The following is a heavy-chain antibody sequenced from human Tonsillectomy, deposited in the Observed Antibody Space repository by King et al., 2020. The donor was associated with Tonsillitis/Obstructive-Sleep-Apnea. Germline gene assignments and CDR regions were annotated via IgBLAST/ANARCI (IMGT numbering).Heavy chain of an antibody. Sequence: QLVQSGGGVVQPGRSLRLPCAASGFTFSSYAMHWVRQAPGKGLEWVAVISYDGSNKYYADSVKGRFTISRDNSKNTLYLQMNSLRAEDTAVYYCARGITMSLPNYWGQGTLVTVSS. D-gene: IGHD3-10*02. J-gene: IGHJ4*02. V-gene: IGHV3-30*04. CDR1: GFTFSSYA. CDR2: ISYDGSNK. CDR3: ARGITMSLPNY.